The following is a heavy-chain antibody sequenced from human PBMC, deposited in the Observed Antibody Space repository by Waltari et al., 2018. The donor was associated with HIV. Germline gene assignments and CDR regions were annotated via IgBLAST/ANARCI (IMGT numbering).Heavy chain of an antibody. J-gene: IGHJ6*02. CDR1: GFTFSSYS. CDR3: ARDRGEGGVIINPSWVYYYGMDV. V-gene: IGHV3-48*01. Sequence: EVQLVESGGGLVQPGASLRLSCAASGFTFSSYSMNWVRQAPGTGLEWVSSISSSSSTIYYADSVKGRFTISRDNAKNSLYLQMNSLRAEDTAVYYCARDRGEGGVIINPSWVYYYGMDVWGQGTTVTVSS. CDR2: ISSSSSTI. D-gene: IGHD3-10*01.